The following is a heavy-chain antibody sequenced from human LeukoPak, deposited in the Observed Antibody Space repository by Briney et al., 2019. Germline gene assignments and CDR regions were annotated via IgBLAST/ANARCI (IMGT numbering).Heavy chain of an antibody. V-gene: IGHV1-69*13. CDR3: ARSGDLNYGSGSYSIDY. D-gene: IGHD3-10*01. Sequence: SVKVSCKASGGTFSSYAISWVRQAPGQGLEWMGGIIPIFGTANYAQKFQGRITITADESTSTAYMELSSLRSEDTAVYYCARSGDLNYGSGSYSIDYWGQGTLVTVSS. CDR1: GGTFSSYA. CDR2: IIPIFGTA. J-gene: IGHJ4*02.